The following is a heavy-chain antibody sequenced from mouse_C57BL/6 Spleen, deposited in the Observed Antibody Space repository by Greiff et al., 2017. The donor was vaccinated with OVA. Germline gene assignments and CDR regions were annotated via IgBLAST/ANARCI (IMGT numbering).Heavy chain of an antibody. Sequence: EVQGVESGGGLVKPGGSLKLSCAASGFTFSDYGMHWVRQAPEKGLEWVAYISSGSSTIYYADTVKGRFTISRDNAKNTLFLQMTSLRSEDTAMYYCAIDDPFAYWGQGTLVTVSA. CDR3: AIDDPFAY. CDR1: GFTFSDYG. J-gene: IGHJ3*01. CDR2: ISSGSSTI. V-gene: IGHV5-17*01.